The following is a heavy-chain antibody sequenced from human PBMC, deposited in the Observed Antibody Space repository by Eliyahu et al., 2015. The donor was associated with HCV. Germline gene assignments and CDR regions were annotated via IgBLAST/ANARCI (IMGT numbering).Heavy chain of an antibody. CDR1: GYTFTXYY. CDR3: ARSPGSIRITMARTAAFDI. D-gene: IGHD3-10*01. J-gene: IGHJ3*02. Sequence: QVQLVQSGAEVKKPGASVKVSCKASGYTFTXYYMHWVRQAPGQGLEWMGRINPNSGGTNYAQKFQGRVTMTRDTSISTAYMELSRLRSDDTAVYYCARSPGSIRITMARTAAFDIWGQGTMVTVSS. V-gene: IGHV1-2*06. CDR2: INPNSGGT.